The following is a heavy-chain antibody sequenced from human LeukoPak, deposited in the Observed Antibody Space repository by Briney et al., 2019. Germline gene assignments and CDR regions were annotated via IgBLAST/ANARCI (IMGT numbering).Heavy chain of an antibody. Sequence: SETLSLTSTVSGGSVSSYYWSWIRQPPGKGLEWIGYIYYSGSTNYNPSLKSRVTISVDTSKNQFSLKLSSVTAADTAVYYCARLEQYYYYYMDVWGKGTTVTVSS. J-gene: IGHJ6*03. CDR3: ARLEQYYYYYMDV. CDR1: GGSVSSYY. V-gene: IGHV4-59*02. CDR2: IYYSGST. D-gene: IGHD5-24*01.